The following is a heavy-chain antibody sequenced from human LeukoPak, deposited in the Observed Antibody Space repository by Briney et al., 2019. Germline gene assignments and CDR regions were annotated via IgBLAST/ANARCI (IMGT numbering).Heavy chain of an antibody. D-gene: IGHD3-16*02. CDR2: IKQDGSEK. J-gene: IGHJ4*02. V-gene: IGHV3-7*03. CDR1: GFTFSSYW. CDR3: ARDLIMITFGEVIGFDY. Sequence: GGSLRLSCAASGFTFSSYWMSWVRQAPGKGLEWVANIKQDGSEKYYVDSVKGRFTISRDNAKNSLYLQMNSLRAEDTAVYYCARDLIMITFGEVIGFDYWGQGTLVTVSS.